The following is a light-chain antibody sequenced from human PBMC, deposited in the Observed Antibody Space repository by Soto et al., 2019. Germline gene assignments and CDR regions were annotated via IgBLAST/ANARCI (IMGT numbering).Light chain of an antibody. J-gene: IGLJ1*01. CDR1: SSTVGGFNV. CDR3: SSYTSSSTLYV. Sequence: QSVLTQPASVSGSPGQSITISCTGTSSTVGGFNVVSWYQQHPGKAPKVIIYEGIKRPSGVSNRFSGSNSGSTASLTISGLQAEDEADYYCSSYTSSSTLYVFGTGTKLTVL. V-gene: IGLV2-14*02. CDR2: EGI.